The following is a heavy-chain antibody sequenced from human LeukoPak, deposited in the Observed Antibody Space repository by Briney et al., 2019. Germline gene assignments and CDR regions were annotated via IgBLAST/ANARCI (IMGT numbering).Heavy chain of an antibody. CDR3: ARQGTTMVQGVHRGPNWFDP. CDR1: GGSFSGYY. V-gene: IGHV4-34*01. J-gene: IGHJ5*02. CDR2: INHSGST. Sequence: SETLSLTCAVYGGSFSGYYWSWIRQPPGKGLEWIGEINHSGSTNYNPSLKSRVTISVDTSKNQFSLKLGSVTAADTAVYYCARQGTTMVQGVHRGPNWFDPWGQGTLVTVSS. D-gene: IGHD3-10*01.